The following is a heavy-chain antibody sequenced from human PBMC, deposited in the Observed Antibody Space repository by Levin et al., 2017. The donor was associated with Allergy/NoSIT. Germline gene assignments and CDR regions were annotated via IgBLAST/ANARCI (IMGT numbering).Heavy chain of an antibody. CDR1: GGSISSYY. V-gene: IGHV4-59*01. CDR3: ARMGWELPQEKNNWFDP. D-gene: IGHD1-26*01. CDR2: IYYSGST. Sequence: SQTLSLTCPVSGGSISSYYWSWLRQPPGKGLEWIGYIYYSGSTNYNPSLKSRVTISVDTSKNQFSLKLSSVTAADTAVYYCARMGWELPQEKNNWFDPWGQGTLVTVSS. J-gene: IGHJ5*02.